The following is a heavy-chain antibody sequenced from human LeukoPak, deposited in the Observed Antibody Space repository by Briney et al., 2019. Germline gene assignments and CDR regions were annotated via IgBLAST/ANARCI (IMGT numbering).Heavy chain of an antibody. D-gene: IGHD3-16*01. Sequence: GGYLRLSCAASGFTFSSYAMHWVRQAPGKGLEWVAVISYDGSNKYYADSVKGRFTISRDNSKNTLYLQMNSLRAEDTAVYYCARDKGGYDYWGQGTLVTVSS. J-gene: IGHJ4*02. V-gene: IGHV3-30-3*01. CDR1: GFTFSSYA. CDR2: ISYDGSNK. CDR3: ARDKGGYDY.